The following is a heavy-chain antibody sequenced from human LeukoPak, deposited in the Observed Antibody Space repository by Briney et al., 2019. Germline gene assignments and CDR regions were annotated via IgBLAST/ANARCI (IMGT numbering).Heavy chain of an antibody. CDR1: GYTFNSYD. J-gene: IGHJ4*02. V-gene: IGHV1-8*01. CDR2: MNATSGKT. Sequence: ASVKLSCKASGYTFNSYDINWVRQAPGQGLDWMGWMNATSGKTGQAQKFQGRITMTRDTSISTAYMELSSLRPEDTAVYYCAKYKSGDYFDEGKRYYFDQWGQGTPVTVSS. CDR3: AKYKSGDYFDEGKRYYFDQ. D-gene: IGHD3-9*01.